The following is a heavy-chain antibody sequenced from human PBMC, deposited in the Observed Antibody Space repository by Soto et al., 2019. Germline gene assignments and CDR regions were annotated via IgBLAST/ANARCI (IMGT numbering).Heavy chain of an antibody. CDR2: IYYSGST. J-gene: IGHJ6*02. V-gene: IGHV4-30-4*01. D-gene: IGHD3-22*01. Sequence: PSETLSLTCTVSGGSISSGDYYWSWIRQPPGKGLEWIGYIYYSGSTYYNPSLKSRVTISVDTSKKQFSLKLSSVTAADTAVYYCARDLDYYDSSGPRLGMDVWGQGTKVTVSS. CDR1: GGSISSGDYY. CDR3: ARDLDYYDSSGPRLGMDV.